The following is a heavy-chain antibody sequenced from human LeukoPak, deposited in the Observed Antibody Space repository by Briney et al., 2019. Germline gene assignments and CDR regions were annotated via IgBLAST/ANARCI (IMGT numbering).Heavy chain of an antibody. J-gene: IGHJ4*02. D-gene: IGHD6-6*01. Sequence: SETLSLTCAVYGGSFSGYYWSWIRQPPGKGLEWIGEINHSGGTNYNPSLKSRVTISVDTSKNQFSLKLSSVTAADTAVYYCARESPSYSSSSRGYLRDYWGQGTLVTVSS. CDR2: INHSGGT. CDR3: ARESPSYSSSSRGYLRDY. V-gene: IGHV4-34*01. CDR1: GGSFSGYY.